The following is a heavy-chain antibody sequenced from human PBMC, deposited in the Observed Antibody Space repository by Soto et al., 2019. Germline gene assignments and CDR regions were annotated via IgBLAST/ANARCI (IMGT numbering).Heavy chain of an antibody. Sequence: PSETLSLTCTVSGGSISSSSYYWGWIRQPPGKGLEWIGSIYYSGSTYYNPSLKSRVTISVDTSKNQFSLRLSSVTAADTAVYYCARTYSSSGYYYYYGMDVWGQGTTVPVSS. CDR3: ARTYSSSGYYYYYGMDV. D-gene: IGHD6-6*01. V-gene: IGHV4-39*01. J-gene: IGHJ6*02. CDR1: GGSISSSSYY. CDR2: IYYSGST.